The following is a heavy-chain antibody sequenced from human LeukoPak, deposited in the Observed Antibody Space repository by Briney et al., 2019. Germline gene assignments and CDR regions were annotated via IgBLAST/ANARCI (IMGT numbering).Heavy chain of an antibody. CDR3: ARTRGMSY. Sequence: KPSETLSPTXAVYGGAFSGYYWSWIRQPPGKGLEWIGEINHSGSTNYNPSLKSRVTISVDTSKNQFSLKLSSVTAADTAVYYCARTRGMSYWGQGTLVTVSS. CDR2: INHSGST. D-gene: IGHD3-16*01. J-gene: IGHJ4*02. V-gene: IGHV4-34*01. CDR1: GGAFSGYY.